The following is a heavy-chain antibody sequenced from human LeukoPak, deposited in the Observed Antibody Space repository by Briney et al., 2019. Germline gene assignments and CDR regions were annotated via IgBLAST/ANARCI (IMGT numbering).Heavy chain of an antibody. CDR1: GYTFNGYY. J-gene: IGHJ4*02. V-gene: IGHV1-2*02. D-gene: IGHD2-2*01. CDR2: INPNSGGT. Sequence: ASVKVSCKASGYTFNGYYMHWVRQAPGQGLEWMGWINPNSGGTNYAQKFQGRVTMTRDTSISTAYMELSRLRSDDTAVYYCARVPGYCSSTSCSPKPFDYWGQGTLVTVSS. CDR3: ARVPGYCSSTSCSPKPFDY.